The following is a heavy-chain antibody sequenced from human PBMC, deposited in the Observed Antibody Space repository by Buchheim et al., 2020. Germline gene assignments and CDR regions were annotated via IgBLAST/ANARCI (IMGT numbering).Heavy chain of an antibody. CDR2: IWYDGSNK. V-gene: IGHV3-33*01. CDR3: ARVGGYCSGGSCYSGVREMDY. Sequence: QVQLVESGGGVVQPGRSLRISCAASGFTFSSYGMHWVRQAPGKGLEWVAVIWYDGSNKYYADSVKGRFTISSDNSKNTLYLQMNSLRAEDTAVYYCARVGGYCSGGSCYSGVREMDYWGQGTL. CDR1: GFTFSSYG. D-gene: IGHD2-15*01. J-gene: IGHJ4*02.